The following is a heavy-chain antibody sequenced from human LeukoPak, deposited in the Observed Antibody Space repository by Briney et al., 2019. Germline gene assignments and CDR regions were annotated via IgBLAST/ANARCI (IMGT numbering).Heavy chain of an antibody. CDR3: ARGFFGDRTLFDY. V-gene: IGHV3-33*01. Sequence: GGSLRLSCAASGFTFSSYGMHWVRQAPGKGLEWVAVIWYDGSNKYYADSVKGRFTISRDNSKNTLYLQMNSLRAEDTAVYYCARGFFGDRTLFDYWGQGTLVTVSS. CDR1: GFTFSSYG. CDR2: IWYDGSNK. D-gene: IGHD2-21*02. J-gene: IGHJ4*02.